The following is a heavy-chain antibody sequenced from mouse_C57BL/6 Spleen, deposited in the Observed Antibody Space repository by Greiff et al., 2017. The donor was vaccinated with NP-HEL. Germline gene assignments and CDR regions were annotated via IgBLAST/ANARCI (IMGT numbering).Heavy chain of an antibody. V-gene: IGHV1-62-2*01. J-gene: IGHJ1*03. CDR3: ARHGTTVVATGYFDV. Sequence: VQVVESGAELVKPGASVKLSCKASGYTFTEYTIHWVKQRSGQGLEWIGWFYPGSGSIKYNEKFKDKATLTADKSSSTVYMELSRLTSEDSAGYFCARHGTTVVATGYFDVWGTGTTVTVSS. CDR2: FYPGSGSI. D-gene: IGHD1-1*01. CDR1: GYTFTEYT.